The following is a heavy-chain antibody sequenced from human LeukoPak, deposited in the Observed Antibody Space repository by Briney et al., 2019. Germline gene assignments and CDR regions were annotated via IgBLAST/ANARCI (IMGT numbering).Heavy chain of an antibody. CDR1: GGSISSGGYY. J-gene: IGHJ5*02. V-gene: IGHV4-31*03. CDR2: IYYSGST. Sequence: SQTLSLTCTVSGGSISSGGYYWSWIRQHPGRGLEWIVYIYYSGSTYYNPSLKSRVTISVDTFKNQFSLKLSSVTAADTAVYYCGRYCSSTSCYGYNWFDLWGQGTLVTVSS. D-gene: IGHD2-2*01. CDR3: GRYCSSTSCYGYNWFDL.